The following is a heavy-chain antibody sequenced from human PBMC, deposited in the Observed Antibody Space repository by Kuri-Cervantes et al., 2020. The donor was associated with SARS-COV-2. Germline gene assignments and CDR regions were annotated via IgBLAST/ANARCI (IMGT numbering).Heavy chain of an antibody. Sequence: GGSLRLSCAASGFTFSSYAMSWVRQAPGKGLEWVSAISGSGGSTYYADSVKGRFTISRDNAKNSLYLQMNSLRAEDMALYYCAKDARPGKKQDGLGIFDYWGQGTLVTVSS. CDR2: ISGSGGST. CDR3: AKDARPGKKQDGLGIFDY. D-gene: IGHD5-24*01. J-gene: IGHJ4*02. V-gene: IGHV3-23*01. CDR1: GFTFSSYA.